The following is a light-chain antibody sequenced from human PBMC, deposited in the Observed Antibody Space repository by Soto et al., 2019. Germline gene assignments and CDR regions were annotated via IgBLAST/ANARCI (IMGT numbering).Light chain of an antibody. CDR2: GVS. CDR1: QSVCRGC. J-gene: IGKJ4*01. V-gene: IGKV3-20*01. CDR3: QQYGTSPPLT. Sequence: TQSPGTLSLSPGERATISCRASQSVCRGCLAWYQQKSGQAPRLLIFGVSNRATGIPDRFSGSGSGTEFTLTISRLEPEDFAVYFCQQYGTSPPLTFGGGTRVDI.